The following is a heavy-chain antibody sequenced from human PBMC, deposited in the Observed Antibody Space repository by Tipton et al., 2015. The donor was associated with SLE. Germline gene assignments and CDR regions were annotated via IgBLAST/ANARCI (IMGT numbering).Heavy chain of an antibody. Sequence: TLSLTCTVSGGSISSHYWSWSRQPPGKGLEWIGGIYYSGSTYYNPSLKSRVTISVDTSKNQFSLKLSSVTAADTAVYYCAKNGMQDYFDYWGQGTLVTVSS. CDR3: AKNGMQDYFDY. CDR1: GGSISSHY. V-gene: IGHV4-59*11. D-gene: IGHD2-8*01. J-gene: IGHJ4*02. CDR2: IYYSGST.